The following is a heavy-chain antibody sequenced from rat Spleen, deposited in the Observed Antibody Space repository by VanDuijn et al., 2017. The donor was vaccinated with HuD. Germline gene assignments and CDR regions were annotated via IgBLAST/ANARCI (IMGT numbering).Heavy chain of an antibody. CDR3: TKNWDY. CDR2: ITSGGSNT. J-gene: IGHJ2*01. D-gene: IGHD5-1*01. V-gene: IGHV5-46*01. Sequence: EVQLVESGGGLVQPGRSLKLSCAASGFTFSPFAMAWVRQAPKKGLEWVATITSGGSNTYYPDSVKGRFTISRDNAKSTLYLQMNGLRSEDTATYYCTKNWDYWGQGVMVTVSS. CDR1: GFTFSPFA.